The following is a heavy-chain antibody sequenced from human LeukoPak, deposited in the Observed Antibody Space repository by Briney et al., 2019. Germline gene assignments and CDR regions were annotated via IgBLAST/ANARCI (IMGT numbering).Heavy chain of an antibody. J-gene: IGHJ4*02. D-gene: IGHD3-9*01. V-gene: IGHV3-7*01. Sequence: GGSLRLSCAASGFSFNAYWMAWVRQAPGTGLEWVANINPAGSETFHVDPVKGRFSISRDHAKNLVYLQMNSLRAEDTAVYYCAKVSFDILTGLLDYWGQGTLVTVSS. CDR1: GFSFNAYW. CDR3: AKVSFDILTGLLDY. CDR2: INPAGSET.